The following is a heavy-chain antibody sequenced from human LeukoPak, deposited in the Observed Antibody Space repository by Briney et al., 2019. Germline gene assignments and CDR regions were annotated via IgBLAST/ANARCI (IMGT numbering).Heavy chain of an antibody. CDR3: ARLLSYYYDTSNSYFDY. CDR1: EFSFSNYW. D-gene: IGHD3-22*01. CDR2: TNRDGGEK. Sequence: GGSLRLSCAASEFSFSNYWMSWVRQAPGKGLELVANTNRDGGEKYYVDSVRGRFTISRDNAKNSMYLHMNSLRAEDTAVYYCARLLSYYYDTSNSYFDYWGQGTLVTVSS. J-gene: IGHJ4*02. V-gene: IGHV3-7*01.